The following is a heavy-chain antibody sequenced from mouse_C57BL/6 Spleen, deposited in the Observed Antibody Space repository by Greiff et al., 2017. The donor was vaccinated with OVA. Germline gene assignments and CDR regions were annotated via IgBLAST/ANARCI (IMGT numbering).Heavy chain of an antibody. D-gene: IGHD1-1*01. Sequence: VQLQQSGAELVRPGASVKLSCTASGFNIKDDYMHWVKQRPEQGLEWIGWIDPENGDTEYASKFQGKATITADTSSNTAYLQLSSLTSEDTAVYYCTTPFTTGMDYWGQGTSVTVSS. CDR1: GFNIKDDY. CDR3: TTPFTTGMDY. J-gene: IGHJ4*01. CDR2: IDPENGDT. V-gene: IGHV14-4*01.